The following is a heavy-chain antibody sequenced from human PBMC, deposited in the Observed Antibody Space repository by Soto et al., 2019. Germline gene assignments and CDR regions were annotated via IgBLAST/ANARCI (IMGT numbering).Heavy chain of an antibody. V-gene: IGHV4-39*01. CDR3: AKYTSGTMRDY. J-gene: IGHJ4*02. CDR1: GDSITTTTYY. D-gene: IGHD5-18*01. CDR2: FHYTGRT. Sequence: QLQLQESGPGLVKPSETLSLTCIVSGDSITTTTYYWGWIRQSPGKGLEWIGSFHYTGRTSYNPSXKXXVTIFVDTSKNQFSLIVNDVTAADTAVYYCAKYTSGTMRDYWGQGTLVTVSS.